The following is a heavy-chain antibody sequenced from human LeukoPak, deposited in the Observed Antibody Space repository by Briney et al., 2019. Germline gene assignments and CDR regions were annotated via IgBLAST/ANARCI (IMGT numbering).Heavy chain of an antibody. J-gene: IGHJ5*01. V-gene: IGHV3-72*01. CDR1: GFTFSDHY. Sequence: GGSLRLSCAASGFTFSDHYMDWVRQAPGKGLEWVGRTRNKAKSYTTEYAASVRGRFTISRDDSKNSLYLQMNSLRPEDTAVYYCVRVATGHQFDDSWGQGTLVTVSS. CDR3: VRVATGHQFDDS. CDR2: TRNKAKSYTT. D-gene: IGHD3-9*01.